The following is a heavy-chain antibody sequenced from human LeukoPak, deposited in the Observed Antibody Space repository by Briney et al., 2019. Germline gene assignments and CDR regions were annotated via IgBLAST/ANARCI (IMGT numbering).Heavy chain of an antibody. CDR3: ARLSQGSVYTNWFDP. CDR2: IYTSGST. D-gene: IGHD3-10*01. J-gene: IGHJ5*02. Sequence: PSETLSLTCTVSGGSISRYYWSWIRQPPGKGLEWIGYIYTSGSTNYNPSLKSRVTISVDTSKNQFSLKLSSVTAADTAVYYCARLSQGSVYTNWFDPWGQGTLVTVSS. CDR1: GGSISRYY. V-gene: IGHV4-4*09.